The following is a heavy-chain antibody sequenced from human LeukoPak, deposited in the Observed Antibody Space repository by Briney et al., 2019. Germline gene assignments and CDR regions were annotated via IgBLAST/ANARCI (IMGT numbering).Heavy chain of an antibody. CDR3: TRHADLVDTAMGGMTD. CDR2: INQDGSEQ. Sequence: GGSLRLSCAASGFTFSSYWMTWVRQAPGKGLEWVANINQDGSEQYYVDSVKGRFTISRDNAKNSLYLQMNSLKTEDTAVYYCTRHADLVDTAMGGMTDWGQGTLVTVSS. D-gene: IGHD5-18*01. J-gene: IGHJ4*02. CDR1: GFTFSSYW. V-gene: IGHV3-7*03.